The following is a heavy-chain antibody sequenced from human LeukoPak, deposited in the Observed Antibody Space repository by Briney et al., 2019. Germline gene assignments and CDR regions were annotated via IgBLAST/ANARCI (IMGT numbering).Heavy chain of an antibody. J-gene: IGHJ3*02. CDR1: GFTFSSYS. D-gene: IGHD3-10*01. CDR3: ARDGGFGFLAAFDI. V-gene: IGHV3-48*02. CDR2: ISGSGSVS. Sequence: PGGSLRLSCAASGFTFSSYSMYWVRQAPGKGLEWISYISGSGSVSYYEDSVKGRFTISRDNAKNSLYLQMNSLRDEDTALYYCARDGGFGFLAAFDIWGQGTMVTVSS.